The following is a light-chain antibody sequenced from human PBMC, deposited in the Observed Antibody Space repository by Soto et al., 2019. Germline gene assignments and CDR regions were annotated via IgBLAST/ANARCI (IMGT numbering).Light chain of an antibody. CDR2: KVS. CDR1: QSLVHSDGNTY. CDR3: IQGTHWPPYT. J-gene: IGKJ2*01. V-gene: IGKV2-30*02. Sequence: DVVMTQSPLSLPVTLGQPASISCRSSQSLVHSDGNTYLNWFQQRPGQSPRRLIYKVSKRDSGVPDRCSGSGAGADFTLKISRVEADDVGVYFCIQGTHWPPYTFGQGTKLEIK.